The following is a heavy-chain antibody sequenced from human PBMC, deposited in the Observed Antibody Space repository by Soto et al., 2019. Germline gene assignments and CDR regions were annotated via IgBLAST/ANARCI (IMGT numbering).Heavy chain of an antibody. CDR3: ARDVGFCCSTSCHATDFFDY. V-gene: IGHV1-46*01. Sequence: ASVKVSCKASGYTFTSYYMHWVRQAPGQGLEWMGIINPSGGGTSYAQRFQGRVTMTRDTSTSTVYMELSSLRSEDTAVYYCARDVGFCCSTSCHATDFFDYWCQATLVSGSS. CDR2: INPSGGGT. D-gene: IGHD2-2*01. CDR1: GYTFTSYY. J-gene: IGHJ4*02.